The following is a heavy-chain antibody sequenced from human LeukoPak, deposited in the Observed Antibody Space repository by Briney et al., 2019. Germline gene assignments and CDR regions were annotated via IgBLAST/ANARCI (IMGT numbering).Heavy chain of an antibody. Sequence: ASVKVSCKASGYTFTGYHMHWVRQAPGQGLEWMGWINPNSGVTNYAQKFQGRGTMTRDTSISTAYMELSRLRSDDTSVYYCATLTFGGVIVIDYWGQGTLVTVSS. J-gene: IGHJ4*02. CDR1: GYTFTGYH. V-gene: IGHV1-2*02. CDR2: INPNSGVT. D-gene: IGHD3-16*02. CDR3: ATLTFGGVIVIDY.